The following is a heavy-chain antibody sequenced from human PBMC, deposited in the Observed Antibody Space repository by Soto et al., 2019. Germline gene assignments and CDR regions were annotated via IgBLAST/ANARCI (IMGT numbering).Heavy chain of an antibody. V-gene: IGHV3-33*03. Sequence: GGSLRLSCAVSGFTFSAHGMHWVRQAPGKGLEWVAVIWYDGGTKYHADSVKSRLTITKDTSKNQVVLTMTNMDPVDTATYYCAHSGDYSSGWDIFDYWGQGTLVTVSS. D-gene: IGHD6-19*01. CDR2: IWYDGGTK. CDR3: AHSGDYSSGWDIFDY. CDR1: GFTFSAHG. J-gene: IGHJ4*02.